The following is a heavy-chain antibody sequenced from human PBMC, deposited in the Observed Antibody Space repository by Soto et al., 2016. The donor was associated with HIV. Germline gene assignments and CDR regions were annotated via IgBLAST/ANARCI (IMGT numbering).Heavy chain of an antibody. V-gene: IGHV4-31*03. Sequence: QVQLQESGPGLVRASQTLSLTCTVSGGSITSGTYYWSWIRQHPGKGLEWIGYIFXSGSTYYNPSLKSRIIISVDTSENQFSLKLSSVTAADTAVYYCARDDSGDGRGIRSNTGGQGTLVTVSS. J-gene: IGHJ1*01. D-gene: IGHD3-22*01. CDR3: ARDDSGDGRGIRSNT. CDR1: GGSITSGTYY. CDR2: IFXSGST.